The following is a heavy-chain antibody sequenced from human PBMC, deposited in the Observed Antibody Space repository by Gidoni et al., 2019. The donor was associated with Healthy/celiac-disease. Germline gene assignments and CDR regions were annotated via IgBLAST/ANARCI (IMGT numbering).Heavy chain of an antibody. J-gene: IGHJ6*03. CDR1: GFTFSSYA. CDR3: AKGLKNYYYYYYMDV. Sequence: EVQLLESGGGLVQPGWSLRLSCAASGFTFSSYAMSWVRQAPGKGLEWVSAISGSGGSTYYADSVKGRFTISRDNSKNTLYLQMNSLRAEDTAVYYCAKGLKNYYYYYYMDVWGKGTTVTVSS. V-gene: IGHV3-23*01. CDR2: ISGSGGST.